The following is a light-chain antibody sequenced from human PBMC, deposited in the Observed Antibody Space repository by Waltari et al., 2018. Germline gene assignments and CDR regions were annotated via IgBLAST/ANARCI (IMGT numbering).Light chain of an antibody. CDR3: ATWDNSLTAVV. J-gene: IGLJ2*01. CDR2: DNY. V-gene: IGLV1-51*01. CDR1: SSNIGNYL. Sequence: QSVLTQPPSVSAPPGQKVTISCSGSSSNIGNYLVSWYHQLPGATPKLLIYDNYKRPSGIPDRFSASKSGTSATLDITGLQLGDEADYYCATWDNSLTAVVFGGGTKVTVL.